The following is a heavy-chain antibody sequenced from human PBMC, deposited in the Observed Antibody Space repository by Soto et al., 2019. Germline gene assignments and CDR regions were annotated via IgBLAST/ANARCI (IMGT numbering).Heavy chain of an antibody. CDR3: ARVLAGPYYLDY. D-gene: IGHD6-19*01. CDR2: INPSGGST. V-gene: IGHV1-46*01. CDR1: GYTFTSYG. Sequence: ASVKVSCKASGYTFTSYGISWVRQAPGQGLEWMGIINPSGGSTSYAQKFQGRVTMTRDTSTSTVYMELSSLRSEDTAVYYCARVLAGPYYLDYWGQGTLVTVSS. J-gene: IGHJ4*02.